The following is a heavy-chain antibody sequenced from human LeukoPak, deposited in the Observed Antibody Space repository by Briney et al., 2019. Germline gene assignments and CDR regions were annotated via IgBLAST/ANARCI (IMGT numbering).Heavy chain of an antibody. D-gene: IGHD3-10*01. Sequence: SKTLSLTCAVYGGSFSGYYWSWIRQPPGKGLEWIGEINHSGSTNYNPSLKSRVTISVDTSKNQFSLKLSSVTAADTAVYYCARGLYYYGSGSQLDYWGQGTLVTVSS. CDR1: GGSFSGYY. V-gene: IGHV4-34*01. CDR2: INHSGST. CDR3: ARGLYYYGSGSQLDY. J-gene: IGHJ4*02.